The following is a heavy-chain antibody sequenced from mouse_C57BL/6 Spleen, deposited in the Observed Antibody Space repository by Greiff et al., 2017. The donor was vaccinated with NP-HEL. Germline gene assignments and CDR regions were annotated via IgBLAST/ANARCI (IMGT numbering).Heavy chain of an antibody. CDR3: ARGDSITTVVEGAGAMDY. CDR1: GYAFSSSW. J-gene: IGHJ4*01. CDR2: IYPGDGDT. V-gene: IGHV1-82*01. Sequence: QVQLQQSGPELVKPGASVKISCKASGYAFSSSWMNWVKQRPGKGLEWIGRIYPGDGDTNYNGKFKGKATLTADKSSSTAYMQLSSLTSEDSAVYFCARGDSITTVVEGAGAMDYWGQGTSVTVSS. D-gene: IGHD1-1*01.